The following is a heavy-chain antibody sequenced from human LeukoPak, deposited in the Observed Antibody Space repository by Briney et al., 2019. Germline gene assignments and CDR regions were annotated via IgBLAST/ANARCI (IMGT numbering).Heavy chain of an antibody. CDR3: ARVSSYYYGMDV. Sequence: PSETLSLTCTVSGGSISSSSYYWGWIRQPPGKGLEWIGSIYYNGSTYYNPSLKSRVTISVDTSKNQFSLKLSSVTAADTAVYYCARVSSYYYGMDVWGQGTTVTVSS. V-gene: IGHV4-39*07. J-gene: IGHJ6*02. CDR1: GGSISSSSYY. CDR2: IYYNGST.